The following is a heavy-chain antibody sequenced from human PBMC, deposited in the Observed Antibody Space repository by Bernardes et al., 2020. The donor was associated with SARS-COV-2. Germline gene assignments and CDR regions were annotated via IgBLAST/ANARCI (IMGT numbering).Heavy chain of an antibody. D-gene: IGHD3-3*01. CDR1: GNTFTSYG. V-gene: IGHV1-18*04. CDR3: ARFWSGFLPDY. J-gene: IGHJ4*02. Sequence: ASVKVSCKASGNTFTSYGISWVREAPGQGLEWMGWISGYNGNTKYPQKLQGRVTMTIDTSTRTAYMELRSLRSDDTAVYYCARFWSGFLPDYWGQGTLVTVSS. CDR2: ISGYNGNT.